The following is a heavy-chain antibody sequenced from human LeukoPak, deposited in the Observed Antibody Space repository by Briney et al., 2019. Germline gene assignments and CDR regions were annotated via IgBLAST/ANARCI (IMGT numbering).Heavy chain of an antibody. CDR1: GYTFTDYY. Sequence: ASVKVSCETSGYTFTDYYMHWVRQAPGQGLEWMGWINPNSGGTSSAQKFQGRVTMTRDTSITTVYMEVSWLTSDDTAIYYCARADRLHGGPYLIGPWGQGTLVTVSS. CDR3: ARADRLHGGPYLIGP. CDR2: INPNSGGT. V-gene: IGHV1-2*02. D-gene: IGHD2-21*01. J-gene: IGHJ5*02.